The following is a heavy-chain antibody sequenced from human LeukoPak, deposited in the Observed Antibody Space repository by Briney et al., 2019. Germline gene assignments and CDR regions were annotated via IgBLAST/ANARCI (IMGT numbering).Heavy chain of an antibody. V-gene: IGHV1-46*01. Sequence: ASVKVSCKASGYTFTSYYMHWVRQAPGQGLEWMGIINPSGGSTSYAQKFQGRVTMTRDTSTSTAYMELRSLRSDDTAVYYCARNHPRYCSGGSCYSGYYFDYWGQGTLVTVSS. J-gene: IGHJ4*02. CDR2: INPSGGST. CDR1: GYTFTSYY. D-gene: IGHD2-15*01. CDR3: ARNHPRYCSGGSCYSGYYFDY.